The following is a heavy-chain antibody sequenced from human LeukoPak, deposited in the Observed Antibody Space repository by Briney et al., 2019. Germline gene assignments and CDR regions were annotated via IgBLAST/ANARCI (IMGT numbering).Heavy chain of an antibody. V-gene: IGHV3-23*01. CDR3: ARDASPLDYGDPSGWSY. CDR2: IGGSGGST. Sequence: GGSLRLSCAASGFTFSFYGMTWVRQAPGKGLEWVSAIGGSGGSTYYADSVKGRLTISRDNSKNTLYLQMNSLRAEDTALYYCARDASPLDYGDPSGWSYWGQGTLVTVSS. CDR1: GFTFSFYG. D-gene: IGHD4-17*01. J-gene: IGHJ4*02.